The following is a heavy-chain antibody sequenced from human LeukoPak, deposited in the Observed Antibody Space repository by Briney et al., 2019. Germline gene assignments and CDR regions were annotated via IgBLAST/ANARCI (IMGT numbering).Heavy chain of an antibody. V-gene: IGHV3-43*02. D-gene: IGHD2-15*01. Sequence: GGSLRLSCAASGFTFDNYAIHWVRQVPGKSLEWVSLISADGRSTYHADSVKGRFTISRDNSKSSLYLQMRSLTTEDTAVYYCAKDSGWQLLRAEYFQHWGPGTLVTVSS. CDR2: ISADGRST. J-gene: IGHJ1*01. CDR1: GFTFDNYA. CDR3: AKDSGWQLLRAEYFQH.